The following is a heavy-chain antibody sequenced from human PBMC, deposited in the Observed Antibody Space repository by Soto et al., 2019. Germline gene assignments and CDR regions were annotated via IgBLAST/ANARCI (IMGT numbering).Heavy chain of an antibody. CDR1: GFLFSSFA. V-gene: IGHV3-23*01. CDR3: AQGIQWLAHLPFDY. J-gene: IGHJ4*02. Sequence: EVQLLESGGGLVQPGGSLRLSCAASGFLFSSFAMHWVRQAPGKGLEWVSGISGNGGRTYYADSVKGRFTISRDSSKNTLYLEINSLRADDTAVYYCAQGIQWLAHLPFDYWGQGTLVNVSS. D-gene: IGHD6-19*01. CDR2: ISGNGGRT.